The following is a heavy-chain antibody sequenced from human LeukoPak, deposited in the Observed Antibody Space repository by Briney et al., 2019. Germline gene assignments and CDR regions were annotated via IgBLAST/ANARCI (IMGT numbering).Heavy chain of an antibody. Sequence: PGGSLRLSCGASGFTFTKAWMNWVRQAPGKGLEWVGRIKSKTDGGTTDYAAPVKGRFTISRDDSKNTLYLQMNSLKTEDTAVYYCTTWPVAGKRGLDYWGQGTLVTVSS. CDR2: IKSKTDGGTT. D-gene: IGHD6-19*01. CDR3: TTWPVAGKRGLDY. V-gene: IGHV3-15*01. CDR1: GFTFTKAW. J-gene: IGHJ4*02.